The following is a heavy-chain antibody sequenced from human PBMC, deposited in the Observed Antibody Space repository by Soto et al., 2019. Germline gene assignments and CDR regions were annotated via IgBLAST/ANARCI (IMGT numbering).Heavy chain of an antibody. CDR2: ILYDGSKE. CDR1: GFSFNTYV. CDR3: AKGLALMADH. Sequence: GGSLRLSCTDSGFSFNTYVMDWARHAPGKGLEWVARILYDGSKEYYADPVKGRFTISRDNSKNTLYLQMDRLRVEDTAVYFCAKGLALMADHWGQGTPVTVSS. J-gene: IGHJ4*02. D-gene: IGHD2-21*01. V-gene: IGHV3-30*18.